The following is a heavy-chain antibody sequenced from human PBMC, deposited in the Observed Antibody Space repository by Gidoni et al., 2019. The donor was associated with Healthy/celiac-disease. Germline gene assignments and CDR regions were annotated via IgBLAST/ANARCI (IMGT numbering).Heavy chain of an antibody. Sequence: EVQLLESGGGLVQPGGSLRLPFSSCGFPFTRYAMNWVRQAPGKGLEGVSALSGSGDISFYADSVKGRFTISRDNSKNTLYLQMNSLRAEDTAVYYCAKPHDYGDYHYYMDVWGKGTTVTVSS. CDR3: AKPHDYGDYHYYMDV. J-gene: IGHJ6*03. CDR1: GFPFTRYA. D-gene: IGHD4-17*01. V-gene: IGHV3-23*01. CDR2: LSGSGDIS.